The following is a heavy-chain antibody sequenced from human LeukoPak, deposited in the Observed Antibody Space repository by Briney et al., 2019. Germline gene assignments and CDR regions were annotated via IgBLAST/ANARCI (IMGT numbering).Heavy chain of an antibody. D-gene: IGHD3-10*01. V-gene: IGHV3-9*03. Sequence: GRSLRLSCAASGLTFDDYAMHWVRQAPGKGLEWVSGISWNSGSIGYADSVKGRFTISRDNAKNSLYLQMNSLRAEDMALYYCAKSPGVNSAPFDPWGQGTLVTVSS. J-gene: IGHJ5*02. CDR2: ISWNSGSI. CDR3: AKSPGVNSAPFDP. CDR1: GLTFDDYA.